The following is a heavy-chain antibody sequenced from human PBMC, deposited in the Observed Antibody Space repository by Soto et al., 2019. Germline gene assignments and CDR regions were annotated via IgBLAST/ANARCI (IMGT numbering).Heavy chain of an antibody. CDR1: GFTFGTYS. J-gene: IGHJ4*02. CDR3: ARDWSYVFDY. CDR2: IGYSASPV. D-gene: IGHD3-16*01. V-gene: IGHV3-48*01. Sequence: GGSLRLSCAASGFTFGTYSLNWVRQAPGKGLEWISYIGYSASPVSYADSVKGRFTISRDNARNSLYLQMNSLRADDTAVYYCARDWSYVFDYWGQGILVTVSS.